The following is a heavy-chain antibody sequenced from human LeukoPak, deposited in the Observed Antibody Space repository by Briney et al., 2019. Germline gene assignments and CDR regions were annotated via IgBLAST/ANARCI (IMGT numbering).Heavy chain of an antibody. CDR2: INHSGST. CDR1: GGSISSYY. CDR3: ARSSEGRYYYMDV. V-gene: IGHV4-34*01. D-gene: IGHD1-14*01. J-gene: IGHJ6*03. Sequence: PSETLSLTCTVSGGSISSYYWSWIRQPPGKGLEWIGEINHSGSTNYNPSLKSRVTISVDTSKNQFSLKLSSVAAADTAVYYCARSSEGRYYYMDVWGKGTTVTISS.